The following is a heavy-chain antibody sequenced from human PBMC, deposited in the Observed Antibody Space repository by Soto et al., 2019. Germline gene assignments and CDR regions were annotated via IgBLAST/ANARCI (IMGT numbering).Heavy chain of an antibody. D-gene: IGHD4-17*01. CDR1: GGSISSGGYS. Sequence: QLQLQESGSGLVKPSQTLSLTCAVSGGSISSGGYSWSWIRQPPGKGLEWIGYIYHSGSTYYNPSLNSRVTISVDRSKNKFSLKLSSVTAADTAVYYCARAHYGDYGYGMDVWGQGTTVTVSS. CDR2: IYHSGST. CDR3: ARAHYGDYGYGMDV. J-gene: IGHJ6*02. V-gene: IGHV4-30-2*01.